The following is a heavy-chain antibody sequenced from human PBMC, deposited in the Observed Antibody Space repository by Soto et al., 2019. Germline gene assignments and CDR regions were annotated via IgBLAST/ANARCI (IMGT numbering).Heavy chain of an antibody. V-gene: IGHV3-66*04. D-gene: IGHD2-15*01. CDR3: TRLRGWFDY. CDR2: IYSGDIT. Sequence: EVQLVESGGGLVQPGGSLRLSCAASGFTVSSDYMSWVRQVSGKGLEWVSVIYSGDITYYLDSVKGRFTISRDNSTNTVYLHMSSLRAEDTAVYYCTRLRGWFDYWGQGTLVTVSS. J-gene: IGHJ4*02. CDR1: GFTVSSDY.